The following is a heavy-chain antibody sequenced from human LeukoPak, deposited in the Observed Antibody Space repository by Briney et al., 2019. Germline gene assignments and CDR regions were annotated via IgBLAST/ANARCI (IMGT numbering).Heavy chain of an antibody. CDR1: GGSISSGGYS. Sequence: SETLSLTCAVSGGSISSGGYSWSWIRQPPGKGLGWIGYIYHSGSTYYNPSLKSRVTISVDRSKNQFSLKLSSVTAADTAVYYCARAVEMEAYFDYWGQGTLVTVSS. CDR3: ARAVEMEAYFDY. J-gene: IGHJ4*02. CDR2: IYHSGST. D-gene: IGHD5-24*01. V-gene: IGHV4-30-2*01.